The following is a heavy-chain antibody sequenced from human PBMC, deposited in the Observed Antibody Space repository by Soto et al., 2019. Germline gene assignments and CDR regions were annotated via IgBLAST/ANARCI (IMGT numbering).Heavy chain of an antibody. CDR3: AHSLYIVATMSYFDY. Sequence: QITLKESGPTLVKPTQPLTLTCTFSGFSLSTSGVGVGWIRQPPGKALEWLALIYWDDDKRYSPSLKSRLTITKDTSKNQVVLTMTNMDPVDTATYYCAHSLYIVATMSYFDYWGQGTLVTVSS. CDR1: GFSLSTSGVG. J-gene: IGHJ4*02. D-gene: IGHD5-12*01. CDR2: IYWDDDK. V-gene: IGHV2-5*02.